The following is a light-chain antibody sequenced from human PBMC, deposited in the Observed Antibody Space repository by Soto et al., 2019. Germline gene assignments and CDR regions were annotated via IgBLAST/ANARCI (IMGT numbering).Light chain of an antibody. CDR2: DAS. J-gene: IGKJ1*01. Sequence: DTMMTQSPDTLSVSLGERATLSCRASQSLRSSLAWYQQKPGQAPRLPIYDASTRATGIPARFSGSGSGTDFTLTISGLQSEDFAVYYCQQYNNWPQTFGQGTKVDI. V-gene: IGKV3-15*01. CDR3: QQYNNWPQT. CDR1: QSLRSS.